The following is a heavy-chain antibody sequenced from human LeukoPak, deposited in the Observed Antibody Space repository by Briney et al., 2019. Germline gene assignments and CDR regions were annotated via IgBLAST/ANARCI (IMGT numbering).Heavy chain of an antibody. V-gene: IGHV4-31*03. CDR1: GGSISSGGYY. Sequence: SETLSLTCTVSGGSISSGGYYWSWIRQHPGKGLEWIGYIYYSGSTYYNPSLKSRVTISVDTSKNQFSLKLSSVTAADTAVYYCAIPASLIGYYGMDVWGQGTTVTVSS. D-gene: IGHD2-2*01. CDR3: AIPASLIGYYGMDV. J-gene: IGHJ6*02. CDR2: IYYSGST.